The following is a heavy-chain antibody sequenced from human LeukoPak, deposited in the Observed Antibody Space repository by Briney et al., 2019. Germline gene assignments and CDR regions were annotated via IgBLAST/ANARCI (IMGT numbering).Heavy chain of an antibody. D-gene: IGHD6-19*01. CDR1: GGTFSSYA. CDR2: IIPIFGTA. Sequence: GASVKVSCKASGGTFSSYAISWVRQAPGQGLEWMGGIIPIFGTANYAQKFQGRVTMTTDTSTSTAHMELRSLTSDDTAVYYCARARSGAVARNYNWFDPWGQGTLVTVSS. CDR3: ARARSGAVARNYNWFDP. J-gene: IGHJ5*02. V-gene: IGHV1-69*05.